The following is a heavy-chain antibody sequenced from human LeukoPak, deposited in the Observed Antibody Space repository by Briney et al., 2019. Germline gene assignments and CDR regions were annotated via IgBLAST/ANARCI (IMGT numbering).Heavy chain of an antibody. Sequence: SETLSLTCTVSGGSISSGGYYWSWIRQHPGKGLEWIGYIYYSGSTYYNPSLKSRVTISVDMSKNQFSLKLSSVTAADTAVYYCARHQLELTVFDYWGQGTLVTVSS. CDR1: GGSISSGGYY. J-gene: IGHJ4*02. D-gene: IGHD1-1*01. CDR2: IYYSGST. V-gene: IGHV4-31*03. CDR3: ARHQLELTVFDY.